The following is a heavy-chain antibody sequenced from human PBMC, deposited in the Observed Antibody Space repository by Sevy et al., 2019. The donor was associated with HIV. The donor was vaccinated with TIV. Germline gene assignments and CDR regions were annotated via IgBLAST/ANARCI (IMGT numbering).Heavy chain of an antibody. CDR1: GYTFTSYC. D-gene: IGHD3-10*01. Sequence: ASVKVSCKASGYTFTSYCISWVRQAPGQGLEWMGWISAYNGNTNYAQKLQGRVTMTTDTSTSTAYMELRSLRSDDTAVYYCARSSGASMYYYYGMDVWGQGTTVTVSS. CDR3: ARSSGASMYYYYGMDV. J-gene: IGHJ6*02. V-gene: IGHV1-18*01. CDR2: ISAYNGNT.